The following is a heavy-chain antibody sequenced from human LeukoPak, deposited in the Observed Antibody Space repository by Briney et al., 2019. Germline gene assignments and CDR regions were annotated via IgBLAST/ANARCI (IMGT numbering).Heavy chain of an antibody. CDR2: IIPIFGTA. J-gene: IGHJ1*01. CDR1: GGTFSSYA. D-gene: IGHD2-21*02. Sequence: SVKVSCKASGGTFSSYAISWVRQAPGQGLEWMGGIIPIFGTANYAQKFQGRVTITTDESTSTAYMELSSLRSEDTAVYYCVRPYCGGDCYSAEYFQHWGQGTLVTVSS. V-gene: IGHV1-69*05. CDR3: VRPYCGGDCYSAEYFQH.